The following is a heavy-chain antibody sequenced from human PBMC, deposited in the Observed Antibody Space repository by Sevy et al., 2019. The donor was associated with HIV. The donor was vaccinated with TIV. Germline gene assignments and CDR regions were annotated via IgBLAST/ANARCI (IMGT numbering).Heavy chain of an antibody. CDR1: GGTISSSSYR. CDR2: IYHTGAA. Sequence: SETLSLTCTVSGGTISSSSYRWGWIRQPPGKGLEWVGSIYHTGAADDNPSLKRRVTMSVDTSKNQFSLRLGSVTAADTAVYYCARWYGNNFDYWGQGALVTVSS. CDR3: ARWYGNNFDY. D-gene: IGHD3-10*01. V-gene: IGHV4-39*01. J-gene: IGHJ4*02.